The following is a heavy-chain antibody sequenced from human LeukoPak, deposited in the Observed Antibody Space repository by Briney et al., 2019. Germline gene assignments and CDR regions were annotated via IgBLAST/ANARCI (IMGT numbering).Heavy chain of an antibody. CDR2: IIGDGGST. CDR3: AKDPISIFGVVTNNWFDP. Sequence: PGGSLRLSCAASGFTFDDYAMHWVRQAPGKGLEWVSLIIGDGGSTYYADSVKGRFTISRDNSKNSLYLQMNSLRTEDTALYYCAKDPISIFGVVTNNWFDPWGQGTLVTVSS. V-gene: IGHV3-43*02. CDR1: GFTFDDYA. J-gene: IGHJ5*02. D-gene: IGHD3-3*01.